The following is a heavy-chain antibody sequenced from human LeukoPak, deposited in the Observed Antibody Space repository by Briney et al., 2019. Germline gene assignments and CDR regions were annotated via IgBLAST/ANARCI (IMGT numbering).Heavy chain of an antibody. D-gene: IGHD2-8*01. J-gene: IGHJ4*02. V-gene: IGHV3-7*01. CDR1: GFTFSSYW. CDR2: IKQDGSEK. CDR3: AKGGRGNGEVY. Sequence: GGSLRLSCAVSGFTFSSYWMNWVRQAPGKGLEWVANIKQDGSEKNYVDSVTGRFTISRDNAKSSLFLQMNDLRAEDTAVYYCAKGGRGNGEVYWGQGTLVTVSS.